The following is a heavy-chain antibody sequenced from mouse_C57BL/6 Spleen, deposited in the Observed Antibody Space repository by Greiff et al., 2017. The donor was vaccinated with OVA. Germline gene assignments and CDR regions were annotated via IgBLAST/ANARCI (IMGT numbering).Heavy chain of an antibody. J-gene: IGHJ3*01. CDR1: GYSFTGYY. CDR3: ARGDGYYPFFAY. Sequence: EVQRVESGPELVKPGASVKISCKASGYSFTGYYMNWVKQSPEKSLEWIGEINPSTGGTTYNQKFKAKATLTVDKSSSTAYMQLKSLTSEDSAVYYCARGDGYYPFFAYWGQGTLVTVSA. V-gene: IGHV1-42*01. D-gene: IGHD2-3*01. CDR2: INPSTGGT.